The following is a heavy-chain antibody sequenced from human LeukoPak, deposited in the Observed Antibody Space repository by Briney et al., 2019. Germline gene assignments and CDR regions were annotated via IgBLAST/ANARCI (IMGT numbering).Heavy chain of an antibody. CDR3: ASLVTMVRGVISELDY. V-gene: IGHV3-21*01. CDR2: ISSSSSYI. J-gene: IGHJ4*02. Sequence: PGGSLRLSCAASGFTFSSYSMNWVRQAPGKGLEWVSSISSSSSYIYYADSVKGRFTISRDNAKNSLYLQMNSLRGEDTAVDYCASLVTMVRGVISELDYWGQGTLVTVSS. CDR1: GFTFSSYS. D-gene: IGHD3-10*01.